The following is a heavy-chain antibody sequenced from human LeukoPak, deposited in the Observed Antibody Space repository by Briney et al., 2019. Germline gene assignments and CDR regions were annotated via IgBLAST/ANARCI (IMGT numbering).Heavy chain of an antibody. Sequence: SETLSLTCTVSGGSLSNCHWSWIRQPPGKGLEWIGYIYYSGTTNYNPSLKSRVTISIDTSKNQFSLKLSSVTAADTAVYYCARGTMMVGPWGQGTLVTVSS. CDR3: ARGTMMVGP. D-gene: IGHD3-22*01. CDR2: IYYSGTT. V-gene: IGHV4-59*01. J-gene: IGHJ5*02. CDR1: GGSLSNCH.